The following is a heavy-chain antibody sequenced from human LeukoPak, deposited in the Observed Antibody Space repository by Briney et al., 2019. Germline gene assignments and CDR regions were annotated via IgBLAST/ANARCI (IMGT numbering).Heavy chain of an antibody. V-gene: IGHV3-7*03. CDR1: GFTFSSYW. CDR3: ARDSSHYLGSSDY. Sequence: GGSLRLSCGASGFTFSSYWMSWVRQAPGKGLEWVANIKTDGSEKYYVDSVKGRFTISRDNIKDTLNLQMNSLRAEDTATYYCARDSSHYLGSSDYWGQGTLVTVSS. CDR2: IKTDGSEK. J-gene: IGHJ4*02. D-gene: IGHD6-6*01.